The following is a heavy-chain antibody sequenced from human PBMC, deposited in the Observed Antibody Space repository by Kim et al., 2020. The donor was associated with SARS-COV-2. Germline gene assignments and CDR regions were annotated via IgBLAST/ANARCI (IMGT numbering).Heavy chain of an antibody. V-gene: IGHV3-15*01. CDR2: IKSKTDGGTT. J-gene: IGHJ4*02. D-gene: IGHD3-10*01. CDR1: GFTFSNAW. CDR3: TTEPITMVRGVNY. Sequence: GGSLRLSCAASGFTFSNAWMSWVRQAPGKGLEWVGRIKSKTDGGTTDYAAPVKGRFTISRDDSKNTLYLQMNSLKTEDTAVYYCTTEPITMVRGVNYWGQGTLVTVSS.